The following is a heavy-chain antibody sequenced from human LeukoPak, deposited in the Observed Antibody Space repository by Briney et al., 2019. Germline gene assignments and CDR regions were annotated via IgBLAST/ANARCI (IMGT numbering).Heavy chain of an antibody. CDR1: GYTFTVYY. CDR2: INPNSGGT. CDR3: AREYCSGGSCTDAFDI. Sequence: ASVTVSFTSSGYTFTVYYMHWVRQAPGQGLEWMGWINPNSGGTNYAQKFQGRVTKTTDTSISTAYMELSRLRPADTAVYYCAREYCSGGSCTDAFDIWGQGTMVTVSS. V-gene: IGHV1-2*02. J-gene: IGHJ3*02. D-gene: IGHD2-15*01.